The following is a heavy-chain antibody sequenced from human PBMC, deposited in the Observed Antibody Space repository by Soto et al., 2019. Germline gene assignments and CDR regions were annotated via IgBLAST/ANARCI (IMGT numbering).Heavy chain of an antibody. CDR3: ARGSTIVRGAPSLFAP. J-gene: IGHJ5*02. CDR1: GGTFSRYT. CDR2: IIPIADIA. D-gene: IGHD3-10*01. V-gene: IGHV1-69*02. Sequence: QVQLVQSGAEVKKPGSSVKVSCKASGGTFSRYTINWVRQAPGQGLEWMGRIIPIADIANYTQKFQGRVTITVDKPSTTADMELSSLRSDDTAVYYCARGSTIVRGAPSLFAPWGQGTLVTVSS.